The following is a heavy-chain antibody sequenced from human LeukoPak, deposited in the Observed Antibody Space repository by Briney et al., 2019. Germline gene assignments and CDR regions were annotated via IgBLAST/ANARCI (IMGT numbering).Heavy chain of an antibody. CDR2: ISGSDRST. CDR3: AKFDGSTAWGTSGY. V-gene: IGHV3-23*01. J-gene: IGHJ4*02. Sequence: GGSLRLSCAASGFTFSTYAMSWVRQAPGKGLEWVSGISGSDRSTYYADSVKGRFTISRDNSKNTVYLQMNSLRAEDTAVYYCAKFDGSTAWGTSGYRGQGTLVTVSS. D-gene: IGHD3-16*01. CDR1: GFTFSTYA.